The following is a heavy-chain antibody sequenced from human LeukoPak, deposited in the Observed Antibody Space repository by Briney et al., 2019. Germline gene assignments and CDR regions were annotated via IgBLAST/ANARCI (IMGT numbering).Heavy chain of an antibody. V-gene: IGHV1-69*05. CDR1: GGTFSSYA. CDR3: ARDPGIAVAGTDVFDY. D-gene: IGHD6-19*01. CDR2: IIPIFGTA. Sequence: ASVKVSYKASGGTFSSYAISWVRQAPGQGLEWMGGIIPIFGTANYAQKFQGRVTITTDESTSTAYMELSSLRSEDTAVYYCARDPGIAVAGTDVFDYWGQGTLVTVSS. J-gene: IGHJ4*02.